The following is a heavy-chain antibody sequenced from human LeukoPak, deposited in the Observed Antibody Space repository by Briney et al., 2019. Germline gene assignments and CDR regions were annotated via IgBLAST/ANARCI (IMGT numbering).Heavy chain of an antibody. CDR3: AKEQGATPYYYGMDV. CDR1: GLTFSSYA. J-gene: IGHJ6*02. D-gene: IGHD5-12*01. CDR2: ISGSGGII. V-gene: IGHV3-23*01. Sequence: GGSLRLPCAASGLTFSSYAMTWVRQAPGKGLEWVAAISGSGGIIYYADSVKGRFTISRDNSKNTLYLQMNSLRAEDTAVYYCAKEQGATPYYYGMDVWGQGTTVTVSS.